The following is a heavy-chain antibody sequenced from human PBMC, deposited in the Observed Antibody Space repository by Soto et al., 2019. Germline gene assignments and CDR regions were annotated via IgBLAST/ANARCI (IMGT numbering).Heavy chain of an antibody. D-gene: IGHD2-15*01. CDR2: IYYSGST. J-gene: IGHJ4*02. CDR3: ARDSSLGGSYDY. V-gene: IGHV4-31*03. CDR1: GGSISSGGYY. Sequence: SETLSLTCTVSGGSISSGGYYWSWIRQHPGKGLEWIGYIYYSGSTYYNPSLKSRVTISVDTSKNQFSLKLSSVTAADTAVYYCARDSSLGGSYDYWGQGTLVTVSS.